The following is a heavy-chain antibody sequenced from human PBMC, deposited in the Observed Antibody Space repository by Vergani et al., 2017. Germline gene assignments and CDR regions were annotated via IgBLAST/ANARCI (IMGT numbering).Heavy chain of an antibody. D-gene: IGHD5-12*01. CDR3: ARDQAGSGYPRTFDY. CDR2: ISSSSSYI. Sequence: EVQLVESGGGLVKPGGSLRLSCAASGFTFSSYSMNWVRQAPGKGLEWVSSISSSSSYIYYADSVKGRFTISRDNAKNSLYLHMNSLRAEDTAVYYCARDQAGSGYPRTFDYWGQGTLVTVSS. V-gene: IGHV3-21*01. CDR1: GFTFSSYS. J-gene: IGHJ4*02.